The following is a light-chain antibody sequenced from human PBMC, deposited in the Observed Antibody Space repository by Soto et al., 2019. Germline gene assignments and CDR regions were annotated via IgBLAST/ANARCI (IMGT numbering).Light chain of an antibody. CDR3: QQYDHWTPE. Sequence: TVMTQSPATLSVSPGERVTVSCRASQSVRSALAWYQQKPGQAPRLLLRDASIRATGIPARFSGSGSGTDFTLTISSLQSEDFAVYYCQQYDHWTPEFGQGTKLEIK. CDR2: DAS. J-gene: IGKJ2*01. CDR1: QSVRSA. V-gene: IGKV3-15*01.